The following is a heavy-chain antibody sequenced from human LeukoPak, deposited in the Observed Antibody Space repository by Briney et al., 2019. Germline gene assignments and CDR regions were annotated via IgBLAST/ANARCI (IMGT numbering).Heavy chain of an antibody. J-gene: IGHJ4*02. V-gene: IGHV3-23*01. CDR1: GFTFSSYA. CDR3: AKRRLLRRYFDPDYYFDY. D-gene: IGHD3-9*01. CDR2: ISGSGGST. Sequence: PGGSLRLSCAASGFTFSSYAMSWVRQAPGKGLEWVSAISGSGGSTYYADSVKGRFTISRDNSKNTLYLQINSLRAEDTAVYYCAKRRLLRRYFDPDYYFDYWGQGTLVTVSS.